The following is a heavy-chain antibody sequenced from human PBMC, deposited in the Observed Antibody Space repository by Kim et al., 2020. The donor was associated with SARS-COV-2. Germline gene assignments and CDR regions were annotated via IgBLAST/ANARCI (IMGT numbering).Heavy chain of an antibody. D-gene: IGHD3-22*01. J-gene: IGHJ3*02. CDR1: GGSISSYY. V-gene: IGHV4-59*13. CDR3: AREGSGYYRDAFDI. CDR2: IYYSGST. Sequence: SETLSHTCTVSGGSISSYYWSWIRQPPGKGLEWIGYIYYSGSTNYNPSLKSRVTISVDTSKNQFSLKLSSVTAADTAVYYCAREGSGYYRDAFDIWGQGTMVTVSS.